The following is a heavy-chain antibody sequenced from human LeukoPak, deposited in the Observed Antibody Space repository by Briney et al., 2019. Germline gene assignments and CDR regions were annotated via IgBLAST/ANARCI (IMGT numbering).Heavy chain of an antibody. D-gene: IGHD3-22*01. Sequence: SETLSLTCTVSGGSISSGGYYWSWIRQHPGKGLEWIGYIYYSGSTYYNPSLKSRVTISVDTSKNQFSLKLSSVTAADTAVYYWARAHRDNYYDSSGYYYVGAFDIWGQGTMVTVSS. V-gene: IGHV4-31*03. CDR2: IYYSGST. CDR1: GGSISSGGYY. J-gene: IGHJ3*02. CDR3: ARAHRDNYYDSSGYYYVGAFDI.